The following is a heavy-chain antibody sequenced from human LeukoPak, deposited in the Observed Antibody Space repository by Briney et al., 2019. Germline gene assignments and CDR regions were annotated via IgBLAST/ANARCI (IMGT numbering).Heavy chain of an antibody. CDR3: AKNSRMIVVAHTDY. J-gene: IGHJ4*02. CDR2: TSGSGGST. V-gene: IGHV3-23*01. Sequence: PGGSLRLSCAASGFTFSSYAMSWVRQAPGKGLEWVSATSGSGGSTYYADSVKGRFTISRDNSKNTLYLQMNSLRAEDTAVYYCAKNSRMIVVAHTDYWGQGTLVTVSS. CDR1: GFTFSSYA. D-gene: IGHD3-22*01.